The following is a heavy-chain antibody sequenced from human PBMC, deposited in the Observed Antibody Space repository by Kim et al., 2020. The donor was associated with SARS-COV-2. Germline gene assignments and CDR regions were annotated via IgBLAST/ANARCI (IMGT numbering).Heavy chain of an antibody. V-gene: IGHV3-33*01. D-gene: IGHD1-26*01. CDR3: AGSVSSGSYSDFDY. CDR1: GFTFSSYG. Sequence: GGSLRLSCAASGFTFSSYGMHWVRQAPGKGLEWVAVIWYDGSNKYYADSVKGRFTISRDNSKNTLYLQMNSLRAEDTAVYYCAGSVSSGSYSDFDYWGQGTLVTVSS. CDR2: IWYDGSNK. J-gene: IGHJ4*02.